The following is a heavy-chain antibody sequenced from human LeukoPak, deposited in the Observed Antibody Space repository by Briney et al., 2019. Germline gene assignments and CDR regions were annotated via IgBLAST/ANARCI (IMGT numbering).Heavy chain of an antibody. CDR3: ARTIALGGVSFSFDY. CDR1: GGSISSYY. D-gene: IGHD2-8*02. Sequence: SETLSLTCTVSGGSISSYYWSWIRQPAGKGLEWIGRIYTSGSTNYNPSLKSRVTMSVDTSKNQFSLKLSSVTAADTAVYYCARTIALGGVSFSFDYWGQGTLVTVSS. CDR2: IYTSGST. V-gene: IGHV4-4*07. J-gene: IGHJ4*02.